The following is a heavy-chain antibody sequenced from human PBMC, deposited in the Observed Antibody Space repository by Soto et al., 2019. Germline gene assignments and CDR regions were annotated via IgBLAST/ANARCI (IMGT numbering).Heavy chain of an antibody. CDR2: ISDNGGYT. V-gene: IGHV3-23*01. CDR1: GFTFSSYA. D-gene: IGHD1-26*01. Sequence: EVQLLESGGGLVQPGGSLRLSCAASGFTFSSYAMSWVRQAPGKGLEWVSSISDNGGYTYYADSVKGRFTISRDNXKNALYLQMNSLRAEDTAIYYCASVVGLTTGYLDYWGQGTLVTVSS. J-gene: IGHJ4*02. CDR3: ASVVGLTTGYLDY.